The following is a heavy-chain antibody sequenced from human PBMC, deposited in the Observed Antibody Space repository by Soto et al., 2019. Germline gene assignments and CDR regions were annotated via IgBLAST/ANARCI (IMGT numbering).Heavy chain of an antibody. CDR3: ARHDTPYGSENYFDF. J-gene: IGHJ4*01. D-gene: IGHD3-10*01. V-gene: IGHV4-61*01. CDR2: IYYSGST. Sequence: SETLSLTCTVSVCSIRRAYDDWSWLRPHPGKGLEWIGYIYYSGSTNYNPSLKSRVTISVDTSKNQFSLKLSSVTAADTAVYYCARHDTPYGSENYFDFWGQGTLVTVSS. CDR1: VCSIRRAYDD.